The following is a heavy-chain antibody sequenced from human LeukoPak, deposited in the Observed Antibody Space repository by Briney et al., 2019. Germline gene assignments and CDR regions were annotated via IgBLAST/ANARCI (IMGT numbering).Heavy chain of an antibody. CDR2: ISYDGSNK. Sequence: GGSLRLSCAASGFTFSSYGMHWVRQAPGKGLEWVAVISYDGSNKYYADSVKGRFTISRDNSKNTLYLQMNSLRAEDTAVYYCAKDFASGGMVDYYFDYWGQGTLVTVSS. D-gene: IGHD1-26*01. V-gene: IGHV3-30*18. CDR3: AKDFASGGMVDYYFDY. CDR1: GFTFSSYG. J-gene: IGHJ4*02.